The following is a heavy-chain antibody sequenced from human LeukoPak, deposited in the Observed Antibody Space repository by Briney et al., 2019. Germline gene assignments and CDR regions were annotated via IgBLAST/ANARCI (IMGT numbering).Heavy chain of an antibody. D-gene: IGHD1-26*01. V-gene: IGHV3-21*01. J-gene: IGHJ4*02. Sequence: AGSLRLSCAASGFTFSSYSMNWVRQAPGKGLEWVSSISSSSSYIYYADSVKGRFTISRVNAKNSLYLQMNSLRAEDTAVYYCTSKVLGATGYFDYWGQGTLVTVSS. CDR3: TSKVLGATGYFDY. CDR2: ISSSSSYI. CDR1: GFTFSSYS.